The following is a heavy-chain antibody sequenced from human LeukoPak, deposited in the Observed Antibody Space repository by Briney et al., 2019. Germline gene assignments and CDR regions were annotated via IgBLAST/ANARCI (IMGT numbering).Heavy chain of an antibody. CDR2: IYYSGST. D-gene: IGHD1-26*01. CDR3: ARQGGSYYTPFDS. CDR1: GASISSFF. V-gene: IGHV4-59*04. Sequence: SETLSLTCTVSGASISSFFCNWVRQPPGKGLEWIGNIYYSGSTYYNPSLRSRVTISVDTSKNQFSLKLNSVTAADTAVYYCARQGGSYYTPFDSWGQGTLVTVSS. J-gene: IGHJ4*02.